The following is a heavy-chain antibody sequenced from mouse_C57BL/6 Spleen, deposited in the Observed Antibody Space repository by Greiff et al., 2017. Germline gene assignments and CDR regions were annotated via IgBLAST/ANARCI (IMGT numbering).Heavy chain of an antibody. J-gene: IGHJ2*01. CDR3: ARRMVTLDY. CDR1: GYTFTDYY. CDR2: INPNNGGT. Sequence: VQLQQSGPELVKPGASVKISCKASGYTFTDYYMNWVKQSHGKSLEWIGDINPNNGGTSYNQKFKGKATLTVDKYASTAYMELRSLTSEDSAVYYCARRMVTLDYWGQGTTLTVSS. D-gene: IGHD2-3*01. V-gene: IGHV1-26*01.